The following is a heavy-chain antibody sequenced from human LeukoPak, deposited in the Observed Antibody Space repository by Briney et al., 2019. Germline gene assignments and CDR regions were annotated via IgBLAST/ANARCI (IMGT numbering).Heavy chain of an antibody. Sequence: SVKVSCKASGGTFSSYAISWVRQAPGQGLEWMGRIIPILGMANYAQKFQGRVTITADKSTSTAYMELSSLRSEDTAVYYCARVATGYYDSSGYGTWFDPWGQGTLVTVSS. J-gene: IGHJ5*02. CDR2: IIPILGMA. V-gene: IGHV1-69*04. CDR1: GGTFSSYA. D-gene: IGHD3-22*01. CDR3: ARVATGYYDSSGYGTWFDP.